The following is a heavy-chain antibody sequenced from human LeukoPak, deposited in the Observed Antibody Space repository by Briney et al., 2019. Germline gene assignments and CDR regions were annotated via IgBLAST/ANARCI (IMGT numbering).Heavy chain of an antibody. J-gene: IGHJ4*02. CDR1: GFTFTTYS. Sequence: GGSLRLSCEASGFTFTTYSMTWVRQAPGKGLEWVSIISSGSSAIFSADALKGRFTISRDDAKNLLYLDMNSLRAEDTAVYYCARGHTAVTRHLDFWGQGTLVTVSS. CDR3: ARGHTAVTRHLDF. D-gene: IGHD4-17*01. V-gene: IGHV3-21*01. CDR2: ISSGSSAI.